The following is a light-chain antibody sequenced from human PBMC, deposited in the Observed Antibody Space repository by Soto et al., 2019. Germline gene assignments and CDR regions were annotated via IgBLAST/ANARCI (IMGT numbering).Light chain of an antibody. Sequence: EIVLTQSPGTLSLSTGERATLSCRASQSVSSNYLAWYQQKRGQAPRLLIYGASSRARGIPTRLSGSRSGKDFTLTISRLEPEELAVYYCQQYDTSPRTFGQGTKVEI. V-gene: IGKV3-20*01. CDR3: QQYDTSPRT. CDR1: QSVSSNY. CDR2: GAS. J-gene: IGKJ1*01.